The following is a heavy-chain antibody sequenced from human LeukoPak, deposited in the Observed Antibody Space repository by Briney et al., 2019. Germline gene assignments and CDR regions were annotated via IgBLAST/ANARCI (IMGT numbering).Heavy chain of an antibody. CDR3: ARDVGGWYDY. D-gene: IGHD6-19*01. CDR1: GYTFTGYH. V-gene: IGHV1-18*04. Sequence: ASVKVSCKASGYTFTGYHMHWVRQAPGQGLEWMGWISAYNGNTNYAQKLQGRVTMTTDTSTSTAYMELRSLRSDDTAVYYCARDVGGWYDYWGQGTLVTVSS. CDR2: ISAYNGNT. J-gene: IGHJ4*02.